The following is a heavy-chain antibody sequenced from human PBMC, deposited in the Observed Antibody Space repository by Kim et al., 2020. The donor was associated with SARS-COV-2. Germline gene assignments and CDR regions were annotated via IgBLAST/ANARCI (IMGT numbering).Heavy chain of an antibody. CDR1: GGSFSGYY. V-gene: IGHV4-34*01. CDR3: ARGGGGWGSYRYFDY. Sequence: SETLSLTCAVYGGSFSGYYWSWIRQPPGKGLEWIGEINHSGSTNYNPSLKSRVTISVDTSKNQFSLKLSSVTAADTAVYYCARGGGGWGSYRYFDYWGQGTLVTVSS. D-gene: IGHD3-16*02. CDR2: INHSGST. J-gene: IGHJ4*02.